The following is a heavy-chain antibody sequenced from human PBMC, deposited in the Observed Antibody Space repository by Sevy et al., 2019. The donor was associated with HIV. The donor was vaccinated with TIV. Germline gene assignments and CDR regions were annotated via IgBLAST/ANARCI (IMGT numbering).Heavy chain of an antibody. D-gene: IGHD3-10*01. J-gene: IGHJ6*02. Sequence: GESLKISCAASGFTFSSYWMHWVRQAPGKGLVWVSRINSDGSSTSYADSVKGRFTISRDNAKNTLYLQMNSLGAEDTAVYYCARGGWVFGFGDFTYSNRYGMDVWGQGTTVTVSS. CDR1: GFTFSSYW. V-gene: IGHV3-74*01. CDR2: INSDGSST. CDR3: ARGGWVFGFGDFTYSNRYGMDV.